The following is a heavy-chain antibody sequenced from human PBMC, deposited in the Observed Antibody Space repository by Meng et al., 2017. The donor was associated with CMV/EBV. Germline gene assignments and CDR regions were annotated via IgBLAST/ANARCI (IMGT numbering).Heavy chain of an antibody. CDR2: VNPSGGST. CDR3: ALAEYSSSLFDY. J-gene: IGHJ4*02. D-gene: IGHD6-13*01. Sequence: QVALVQSGAGVKKPGAAVKASCKASGYTFTSYYMHWVRQAPGQGLEWMGIVNPSGGSTSYAQKFQGRVTMTRDTSTSTVYMELSSLRSEDTAVYYCALAEYSSSLFDYWGQGTRVTVSS. V-gene: IGHV1-46*01. CDR1: GYTFTSYY.